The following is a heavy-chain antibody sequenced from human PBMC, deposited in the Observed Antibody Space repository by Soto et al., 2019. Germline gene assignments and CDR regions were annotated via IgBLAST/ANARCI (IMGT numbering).Heavy chain of an antibody. Sequence: SETLSLTRTVSGGPISSNYWTWIRPPPGKGLEWIGNVYNSGSTNYNPSLKSRITISEDTSKSQFSLKVNSMTAADTAVYYCARYRREAVAGYTLDNWGQGILVTVSS. D-gene: IGHD6-13*01. CDR3: ARYRREAVAGYTLDN. CDR2: VYNSGST. CDR1: GGPISSNY. V-gene: IGHV4-59*01. J-gene: IGHJ4*02.